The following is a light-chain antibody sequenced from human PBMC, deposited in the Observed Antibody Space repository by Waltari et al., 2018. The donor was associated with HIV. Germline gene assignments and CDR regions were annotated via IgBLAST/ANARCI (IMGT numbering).Light chain of an antibody. V-gene: IGLV2-23*02. CDR1: SSDVGNYNL. CDR3: CSYAGSPWV. Sequence: QSALTQPASVSGSPGQSITISCTGTSSDVGNYNLVSWYQQHPGKAPKLMIYEVSKRPSGVSNRFSGSKSGNTASLTISGLQAEDEADYYCCSYAGSPWVFGGGTKLTVL. J-gene: IGLJ3*02. CDR2: EVS.